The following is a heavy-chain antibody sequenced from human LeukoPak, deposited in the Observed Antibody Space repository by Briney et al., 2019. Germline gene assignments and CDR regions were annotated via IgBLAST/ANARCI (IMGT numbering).Heavy chain of an antibody. CDR3: ARMDSSGWFPFDY. CDR2: IKQDGSEK. CDR1: GFTFSGYW. J-gene: IGHJ4*02. D-gene: IGHD6-19*01. Sequence: GGSLRLSCAASGFTFSGYWMSWVRQAPGKGLEWVANIKQDGSEKYYVDSVKGRFTISRDNAKNSLYLQMNSLRAEDTAVYYCARMDSSGWFPFDYWGQGTLVTVSS. V-gene: IGHV3-7*01.